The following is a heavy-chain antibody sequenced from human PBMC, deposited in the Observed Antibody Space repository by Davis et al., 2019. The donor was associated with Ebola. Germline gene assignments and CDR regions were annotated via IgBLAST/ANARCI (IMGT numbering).Heavy chain of an antibody. CDR1: GGSVSSTSYY. J-gene: IGHJ3*02. Sequence: MPSETLSLTCTVSGGSVSSTSYYWGWIRQPPGKGLEWVGSFSYGDNTHYYNPSLRSRVTISVDTSRNQFSLKLSSATAADTAVDYCARPWYSGTYYDAYDIWGQGTMVAVSS. D-gene: IGHD1-26*01. CDR2: FSYGDNTH. CDR3: ARPWYSGTYYDAYDI. V-gene: IGHV4-39*01.